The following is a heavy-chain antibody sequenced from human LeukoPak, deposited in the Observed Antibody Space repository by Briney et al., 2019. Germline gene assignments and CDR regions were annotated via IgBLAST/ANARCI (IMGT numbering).Heavy chain of an antibody. J-gene: IGHJ5*02. D-gene: IGHD5-24*01. Sequence: GGSLRLSCTASGFIFSSYGMNWVRQAPGKGLEWISYISGNSETIHYAGSVKGRFTIYRDNAKNSLSLQMTRLRAKDTAVYYCVRGQDGIDNWFDPWGQGTLVTVAS. CDR1: GFIFSSYG. V-gene: IGHV3-48*01. CDR3: VRGQDGIDNWFDP. CDR2: ISGNSETI.